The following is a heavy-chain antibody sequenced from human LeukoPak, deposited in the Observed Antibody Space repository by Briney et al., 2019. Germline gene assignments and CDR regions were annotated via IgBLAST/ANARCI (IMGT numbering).Heavy chain of an antibody. Sequence: PGGSLRLSCAASGFTFSSYAMSWVRQAPGKGLEWVSGISGSDGGTYNADSVKGRFTISRDNSKNTLYLQMNSLRAEDAAVYCCAKGSLSYCSGRCYYFDYWGQGTLVTVSS. CDR1: GFTFSSYA. J-gene: IGHJ4*02. V-gene: IGHV3-23*01. CDR3: AKGSLSYCSGRCYYFDY. D-gene: IGHD2-15*01. CDR2: ISGSDGGT.